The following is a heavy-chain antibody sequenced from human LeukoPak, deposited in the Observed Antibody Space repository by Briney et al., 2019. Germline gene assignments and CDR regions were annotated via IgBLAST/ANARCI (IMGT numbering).Heavy chain of an antibody. V-gene: IGHV4-39*07. J-gene: IGHJ4*02. CDR2: IYHSGST. CDR3: ARADYGSGSYYGY. CDR1: GDSISSRSYY. Sequence: PSETLSLTCTVSGDSISSRSYYWGWIRQPPGTGLEWIGSIYHSGSTYYNPSLKSRVTISVDTSKNQFSLKLSSVTAADTAVYYCARADYGSGSYYGYWGQGTLVTVSS. D-gene: IGHD3-10*01.